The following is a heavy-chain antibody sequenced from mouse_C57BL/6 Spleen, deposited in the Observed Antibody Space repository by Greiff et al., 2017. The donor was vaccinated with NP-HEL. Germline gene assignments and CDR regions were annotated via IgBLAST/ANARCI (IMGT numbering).Heavy chain of an antibody. J-gene: IGHJ4*01. V-gene: IGHV2-5*01. D-gene: IGHD2-2*01. CDR2: IWRGGST. CDR3: ATQTPFYYGYGDYAMDY. CDR1: GFSLTSYG. Sequence: QVQLQQSGPGLVQPSQSLSITCTVSGFSLTSYGVHWVRQSPGKGLEWLGVIWRGGSTDYNVAFMSRLSITKDNSKSQVFFKMNSLQAEDTAIYYCATQTPFYYGYGDYAMDYWGQGTSVTVSS.